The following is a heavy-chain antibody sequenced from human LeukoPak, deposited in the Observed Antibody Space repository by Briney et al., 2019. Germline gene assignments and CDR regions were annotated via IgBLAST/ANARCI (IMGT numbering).Heavy chain of an antibody. Sequence: GGSLRLSCAASGFTFSSYEMNWVRQAPGKGLEWISYISSSGSTIYYADSVKGRFTISRDNAKNSLYLQLNSLRAENTAVYYCARDWYCSSTSCYENYYGMDVWGQGTTVTVSS. J-gene: IGHJ6*02. CDR2: ISSSGSTI. D-gene: IGHD2-2*01. V-gene: IGHV3-48*03. CDR3: ARDWYCSSTSCYENYYGMDV. CDR1: GFTFSSYE.